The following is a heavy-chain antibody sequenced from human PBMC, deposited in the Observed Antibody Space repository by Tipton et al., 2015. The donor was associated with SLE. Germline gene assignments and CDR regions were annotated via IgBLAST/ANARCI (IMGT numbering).Heavy chain of an antibody. J-gene: IGHJ6*02. D-gene: IGHD7-27*01. CDR3: ASHDTGDNYYDGLDV. Sequence: LRLPCTVSGGSISSGGYYWSWIRQHPGKGLEWIGYIYYSGSTYYNPSLKSRIIISVDTSKNQFSLKLNSVTAPDTAVYYCASHDTGDNYYDGLDVWGQGTMVIVSS. CDR2: IYYSGST. V-gene: IGHV4-31*03. CDR1: GGSISSGGYY.